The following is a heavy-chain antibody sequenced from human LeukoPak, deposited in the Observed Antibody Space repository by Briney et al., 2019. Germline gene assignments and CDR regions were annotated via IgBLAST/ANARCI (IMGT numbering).Heavy chain of an antibody. J-gene: IGHJ6*03. Sequence: KPSETLSLTCAVYGGSFRGYYWSWIRQPPGKGLAGIWEINHSGSTNYNPSLKSRVTISVDTSKNQFSLKLSSVTAADTAVYYCARISSGWFLYYYYYMDVWGKGTTVTVSS. CDR1: GGSFRGYY. CDR3: ARISSGWFLYYYYYMDV. D-gene: IGHD6-19*01. CDR2: INHSGST. V-gene: IGHV4-34*01.